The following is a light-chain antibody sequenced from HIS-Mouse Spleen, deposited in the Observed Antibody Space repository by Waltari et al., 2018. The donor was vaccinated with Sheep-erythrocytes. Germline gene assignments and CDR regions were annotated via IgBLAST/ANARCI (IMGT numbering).Light chain of an antibody. V-gene: IGKV3-11*01. CDR3: QQRSNWYT. CDR1: QVVSSY. Sequence: EIVLTQSPATLSLSPGERATLSCRASQVVSSYLAWYQQKPGQAPRLLIYDAATMSTGIPARFSGSGAGTDFTLTISSLEPEDFAVYYCQQRSNWYTFGQGTKLEIK. CDR2: DAA. J-gene: IGKJ2*01.